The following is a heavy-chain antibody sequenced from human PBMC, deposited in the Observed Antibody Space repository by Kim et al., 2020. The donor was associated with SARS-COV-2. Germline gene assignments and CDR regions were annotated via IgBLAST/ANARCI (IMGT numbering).Heavy chain of an antibody. V-gene: IGHV4-59*08. CDR2: IYYSGST. J-gene: IGHJ6*02. Sequence: SETLSLTCTVSGGSISSYYWSWIRQPPGKGLEWIGYIYYSGSTNYNPSLKSRVTISVDTSKNQFSLKLSSVTAADTAVYYCARHARDTRGVVVVPAAIKYYGMDVWGQGTTVTVSS. CDR3: ARHARDTRGVVVVPAAIKYYGMDV. D-gene: IGHD2-2*01. CDR1: GGSISSYY.